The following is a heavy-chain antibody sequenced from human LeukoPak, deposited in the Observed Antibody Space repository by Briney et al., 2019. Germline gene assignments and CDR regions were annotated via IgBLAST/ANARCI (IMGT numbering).Heavy chain of an antibody. J-gene: IGHJ1*01. Sequence: GGSLRLSCATSGFTFSSYEMNWVRQAPGKGLEWVSVIYSGGSTYYADSVKGRFTISRDNSKNTLYLQMKSLRAEDTAVYYCARTDETAPAEDFQHWGQGTLVTVSS. D-gene: IGHD2-21*02. CDR2: IYSGGST. CDR3: ARTDETAPAEDFQH. CDR1: GFTFSSYE. V-gene: IGHV3-53*01.